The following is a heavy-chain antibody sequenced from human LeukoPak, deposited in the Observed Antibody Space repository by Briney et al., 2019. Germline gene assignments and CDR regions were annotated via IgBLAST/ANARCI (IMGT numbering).Heavy chain of an antibody. V-gene: IGHV1-3*03. CDR2: INAGNGNT. Sequence: ASVKVSCKASGYTFTSYAMHWVRQAPGQRLEWMGWINAGNGNTKYSQEFQGRVTITRDTSASTAYMELSSLRSEDMAVYYCARDGVAYCGGDCYSDRYFDYWGQGTLVTVSS. J-gene: IGHJ4*02. D-gene: IGHD2-21*02. CDR3: ARDGVAYCGGDCYSDRYFDY. CDR1: GYTFTSYA.